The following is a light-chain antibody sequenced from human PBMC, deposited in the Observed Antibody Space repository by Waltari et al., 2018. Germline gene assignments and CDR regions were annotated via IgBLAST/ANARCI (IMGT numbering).Light chain of an antibody. CDR1: SGAFGDYDY. CDR2: GVS. J-gene: IGLJ2*01. V-gene: IGLV2-8*01. Sequence: QSALTQPPSASGSPGQSVTISCTATSGAFGDYDYVSWYQQHPGEAPNLLSYGVSHRPSGVPDRFSGSKSGNTASLTVSGLQVEDEGDYYCSSFSASNALIFGGGTELTVL. CDR3: SSFSASNALI.